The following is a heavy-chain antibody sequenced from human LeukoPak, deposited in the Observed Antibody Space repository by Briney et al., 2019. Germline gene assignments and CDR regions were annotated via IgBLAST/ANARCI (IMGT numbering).Heavy chain of an antibody. J-gene: IGHJ3*02. D-gene: IGHD1-1*01. CDR3: ACSGEAFDI. CDR1: GYTFIDYY. Sequence: ASVEVSCKASGYTFIDYYMHRVRQAPGQGLEWMGWINPNSGGTNYAQKFQGRVTMTRDTSTSTAYMELSRLRSDDTAVYYCACSGEAFDIWGQGTMVSVSS. CDR2: INPNSGGT. V-gene: IGHV1-2*02.